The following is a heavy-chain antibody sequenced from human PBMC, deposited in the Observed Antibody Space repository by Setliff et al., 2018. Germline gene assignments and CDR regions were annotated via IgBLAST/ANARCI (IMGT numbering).Heavy chain of an antibody. D-gene: IGHD3-3*01. CDR2: IYYSGKT. CDR1: GASVSNVNYY. J-gene: IGHJ3*01. V-gene: IGHV4-39*01. CDR3: ARIAYFDFWRGFGVGAFDL. Sequence: ETLSLTCSVSGASVSNVNYYWGWIRQPPGKGLEWVGSIYYSGKTYSNPSFKSRVTMSVDKPKNQFSLKLASVTAADRAVYYCARIAYFDFWRGFGVGAFDLWGHGSVVTVSS.